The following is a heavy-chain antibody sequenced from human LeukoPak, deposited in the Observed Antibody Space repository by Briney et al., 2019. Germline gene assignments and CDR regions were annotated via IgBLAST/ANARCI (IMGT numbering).Heavy chain of an antibody. CDR2: FDPEDGET. CDR1: GYTLTELS. Sequence: ASVKVSCKVSGYTLTELSIHWVRQAPGKGLEWMGGFDPEDGETIYAQKFQGRVTMTEDTSTDTAYMELSSLRSEDTAVYYCATDGRWNYVRNFDYWGQGTLVTVSS. V-gene: IGHV1-24*01. CDR3: ATDGRWNYVRNFDY. J-gene: IGHJ4*02. D-gene: IGHD1-7*01.